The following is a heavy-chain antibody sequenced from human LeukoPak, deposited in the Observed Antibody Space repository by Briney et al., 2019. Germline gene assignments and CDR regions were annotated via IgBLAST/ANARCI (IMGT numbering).Heavy chain of an antibody. Sequence: ASVKVSCKASGYTFTSYGISWVRQAPGQGLEWMGWISAYNGNTNYAQKLQGRVTMTTDTSTSTAYMELRSLRSDDTAVYYCARWATKYYDILTGYSGYWGQGTLVTVSS. CDR2: ISAYNGNT. V-gene: IGHV1-18*01. CDR3: ARWATKYYDILTGYSGY. J-gene: IGHJ4*02. CDR1: GYTFTSYG. D-gene: IGHD3-9*01.